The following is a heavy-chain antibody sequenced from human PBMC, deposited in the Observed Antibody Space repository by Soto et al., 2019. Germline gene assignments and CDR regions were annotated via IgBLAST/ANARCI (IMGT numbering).Heavy chain of an antibody. D-gene: IGHD5-18*01. CDR3: AKDFRRTWRQIWSAHGDYYCMDD. Sequence: WGTLSLSCAASGFTFSSYAINWVRHPPGTRMEWVSAISGSGGSTYYAGTVKGRFTISRDNSKITLYLQMNILRAEDTAVYDWAKDFRRTWRQIWSAHGDYYCMDDWGQGTMVTVSS. CDR2: ISGSGGST. J-gene: IGHJ6*02. V-gene: IGHV3-23*01. CDR1: GFTFSSYA.